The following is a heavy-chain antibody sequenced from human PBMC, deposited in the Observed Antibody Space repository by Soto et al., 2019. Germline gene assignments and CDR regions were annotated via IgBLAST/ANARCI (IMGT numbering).Heavy chain of an antibody. CDR2: ISAYNGNT. D-gene: IGHD1-7*01. V-gene: IGHV1-18*01. J-gene: IGHJ4*02. CDR1: GYTFTSYG. Sequence: ASVKVSCKASGYTFTSYGISWVRQAPGQGLEWMGWISAYNGNTNYAQKLQGRVTMTTDTSTSTAYMELRSLRSDDTAVYYCARELHNWNSPDYFDYWGQGTLVTVSS. CDR3: ARELHNWNSPDYFDY.